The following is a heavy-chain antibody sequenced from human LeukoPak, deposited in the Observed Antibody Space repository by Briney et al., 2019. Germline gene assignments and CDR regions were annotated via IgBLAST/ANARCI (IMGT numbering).Heavy chain of an antibody. J-gene: IGHJ6*02. V-gene: IGHV1-2*02. CDR1: GYTFTGYY. CDR2: INPNSGGT. Sequence: ASVKVSCKASGYTFTGYYMHWVRQAPGQGLEWMGWINPNSGGTNYAQKFQGRGTMTRDTSISTAYMELSKLRSDDTAVYYCARDRSYCSSTSCDSYGMDVWGQGTTVTVSS. CDR3: ARDRSYCSSTSCDSYGMDV. D-gene: IGHD2-2*01.